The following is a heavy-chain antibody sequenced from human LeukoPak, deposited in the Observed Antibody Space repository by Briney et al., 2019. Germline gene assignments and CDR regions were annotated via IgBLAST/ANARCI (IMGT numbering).Heavy chain of an antibody. D-gene: IGHD3-10*01. V-gene: IGHV3-23*01. CDR1: GFTFSTYA. J-gene: IGHJ4*02. CDR2: ISGNGGST. Sequence: GGSLRLSCAASGFTFSTYAMSWVRQAPGKGLGWVSSISGNGGSTYYADSVKGRFTISRDNSNNTLHLHLHSLRADDTAVYYCAKDRLWLGESQYYFEYWGQGTLVTVSS. CDR3: AKDRLWLGESQYYFEY.